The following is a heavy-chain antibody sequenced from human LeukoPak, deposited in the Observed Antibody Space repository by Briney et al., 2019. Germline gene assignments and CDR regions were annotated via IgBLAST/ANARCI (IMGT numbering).Heavy chain of an antibody. J-gene: IGHJ5*02. CDR2: IKEDGSAQ. D-gene: IGHD2-2*01. CDR1: GFTFNGYW. V-gene: IGHV3-7*01. CDR3: ATSSNAPGNH. Sequence: GGSLRLSCAASGFTFNGYWMSWVRQAPGKGLEWVANIKEDGSAQYYVGSVKGRFTISRDNAKNSLNLQMNSLRAEDTAVYYCATSSNAPGNHWGQGALVTVSS.